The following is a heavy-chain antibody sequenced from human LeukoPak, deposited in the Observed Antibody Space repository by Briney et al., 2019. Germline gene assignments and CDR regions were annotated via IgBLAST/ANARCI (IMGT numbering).Heavy chain of an antibody. CDR3: ARGVGSGSNWFDP. CDR2: IIPIFGTA. J-gene: IGHJ5*02. Sequence: ASVKVSCKASGGTFSSYAISWVRQAPGQGLEWMGRIIPIFGTANYAQKFQGRVTITTDESTSTAYMELSSLRSEDTAMYYCARGVGSGSNWFDPWGQGTLVTVSS. CDR1: GGTFSSYA. V-gene: IGHV1-69*05. D-gene: IGHD3-10*01.